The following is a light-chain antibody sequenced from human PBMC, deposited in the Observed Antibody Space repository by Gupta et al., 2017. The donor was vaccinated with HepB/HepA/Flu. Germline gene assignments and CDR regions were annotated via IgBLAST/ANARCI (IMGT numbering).Light chain of an antibody. CDR3: QQYGSSPPWT. CDR1: QSVSSTY. CDR2: GVS. Sequence: EIVLTQSPGTLSLSPGEEATLSCRAGQSVSSTYLAWYQQKPGQAPRLLISGVSSRATGIPDRFSGSGSGTQFTLTISRLDPEDSGVYFCQQYGSSPPWTFDQGTKVEIK. V-gene: IGKV3-20*01. J-gene: IGKJ1*01.